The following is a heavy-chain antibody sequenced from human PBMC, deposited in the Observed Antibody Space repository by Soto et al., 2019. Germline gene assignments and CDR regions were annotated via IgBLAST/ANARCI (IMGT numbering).Heavy chain of an antibody. Sequence: PSETLSLTCTVSGGSICSYYWRWIRQSPGRGLEWIGYVHYSGTTNYNPSLKSRVAMSLDSSKRQFSLTLNSVTAADTAVYYCARGTALIYGDYPGAGYFDFWGQGIQVTVSS. CDR2: VHYSGTT. J-gene: IGHJ4*02. V-gene: IGHV4-59*01. CDR1: GGSICSYY. D-gene: IGHD4-17*01. CDR3: ARGTALIYGDYPGAGYFDF.